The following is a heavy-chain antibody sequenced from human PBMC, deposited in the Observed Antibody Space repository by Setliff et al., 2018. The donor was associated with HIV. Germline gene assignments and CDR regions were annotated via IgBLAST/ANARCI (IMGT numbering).Heavy chain of an antibody. CDR2: IYYSGST. CDR3: ARGAFGSLGY. D-gene: IGHD7-27*01. Sequence: SETLSLTCTVSGGSISSYYWSWIRQPPGKGLEWIGYIYYSGSTNYNPSLKSRVTISVDTPKNQFSLTLNSVTAADTAVYYCARGAFGSLGYWGQGTLVTVSS. CDR1: GGSISSYY. V-gene: IGHV4-59*01. J-gene: IGHJ4*02.